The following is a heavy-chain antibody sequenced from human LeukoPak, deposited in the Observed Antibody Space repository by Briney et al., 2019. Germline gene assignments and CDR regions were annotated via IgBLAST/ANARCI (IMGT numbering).Heavy chain of an antibody. J-gene: IGHJ5*02. CDR2: IYYSGST. CDR3: ARMGTYYYDSSGYYYP. Sequence: SETLSLTCSVSGGSVSSSSYYWGWIRQPPGKGLEWIGNIYYSGSTYYNPSLKSRVTISVDTSKNQFSLKLSSVTAADTAVYYCARMGTYYYDSSGYYYPWGQGTLVTVSS. CDR1: GGSVSSSSYY. D-gene: IGHD3-22*01. V-gene: IGHV4-39*01.